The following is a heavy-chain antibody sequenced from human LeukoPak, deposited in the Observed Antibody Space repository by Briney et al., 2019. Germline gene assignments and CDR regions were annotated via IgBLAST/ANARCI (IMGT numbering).Heavy chain of an antibody. Sequence: GGSLRPSCSASGFTFSSSVMHWVRQAPGKGLEYVSAISSNGGNTFYADSVKGRFTISRDNSKNTLYLQMSSLRAEDTAVYYCVKDASGARVKWYFDLWGRGTLVTVSS. D-gene: IGHD7-27*01. CDR3: VKDASGARVKWYFDL. CDR1: GFTFSSSV. V-gene: IGHV3-64D*09. CDR2: ISSNGGNT. J-gene: IGHJ2*01.